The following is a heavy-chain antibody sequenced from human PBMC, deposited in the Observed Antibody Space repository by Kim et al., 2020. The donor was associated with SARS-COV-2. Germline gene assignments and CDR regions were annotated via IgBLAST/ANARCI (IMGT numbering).Heavy chain of an antibody. J-gene: IGHJ4*02. Sequence: ADSVKGRFTISRDNSKNTLYLQMNSLRAEDTAVYYCARAPPAAGPALFDYWGQGTLVTVSS. CDR3: ARAPPAAGPALFDY. D-gene: IGHD6-13*01. V-gene: IGHV3-53*01.